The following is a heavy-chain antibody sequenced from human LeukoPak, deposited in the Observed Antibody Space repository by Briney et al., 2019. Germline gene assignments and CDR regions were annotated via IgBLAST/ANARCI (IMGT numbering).Heavy chain of an antibody. CDR3: ARAPAAVAGRPYYYYYYMDV. J-gene: IGHJ6*03. V-gene: IGHV1-8*01. Sequence: ASVKVSFKASGYTFTSYDIDWVRQATGQGLEWMGWMNPNSGNTGYAQKFQGRVTMTRNTSISTAYMELSSLRSEDTAVYYCARAPAAVAGRPYYYYYYMDVWGKGTTVTVSS. CDR1: GYTFTSYD. CDR2: MNPNSGNT. D-gene: IGHD6-19*01.